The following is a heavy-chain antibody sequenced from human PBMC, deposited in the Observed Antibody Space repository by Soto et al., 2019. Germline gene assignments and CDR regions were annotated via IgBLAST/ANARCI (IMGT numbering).Heavy chain of an antibody. Sequence: QVQLVESGGGLVKPGGSLRLSCAASGFTFRDYYMNWIRLAPGRGLECISYISGSGTTIYYADSVKGRFTISRDNAKNSLYLQMNSLRAEDTAVYYCAREAGPILGATCLDYWGQGTPVTVSS. J-gene: IGHJ4*02. D-gene: IGHD1-26*01. CDR3: AREAGPILGATCLDY. V-gene: IGHV3-11*01. CDR2: ISGSGTTI. CDR1: GFTFRDYY.